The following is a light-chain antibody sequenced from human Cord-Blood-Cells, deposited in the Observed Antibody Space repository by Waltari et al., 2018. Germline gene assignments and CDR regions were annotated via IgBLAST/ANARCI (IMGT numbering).Light chain of an antibody. V-gene: IGKV1-8*01. J-gene: IGKJ1*01. CDR2: AAS. Sequence: IRMTQSPSSFSASTGDRVTITCRASQGISSYLAWYQQKPGKDPKLLIYAASTLQSGVPSRFSGSGSGTDFTLTISCLQSEDFATYYCQQYYSYPRTFGQGTKVEIK. CDR3: QQYYSYPRT. CDR1: QGISSY.